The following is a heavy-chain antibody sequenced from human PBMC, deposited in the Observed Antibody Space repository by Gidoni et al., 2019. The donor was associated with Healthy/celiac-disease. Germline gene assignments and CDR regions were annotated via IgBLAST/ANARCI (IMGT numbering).Heavy chain of an antibody. CDR1: GGSISSSSDY. V-gene: IGHV4-39*01. Sequence: QLQLQESGPGLVKPSETLSLTCTVSGGSISSSSDYGGWIRQPPGKGLEWMGSIYYSGSTYYNPSLKSRVTISVDTSKNQFSLKLSSVTAADTAVYYCARRRGTYYYDSSGYYYFDYWGQGTLVTVSS. J-gene: IGHJ4*02. CDR2: IYYSGST. CDR3: ARRRGTYYYDSSGYYYFDY. D-gene: IGHD3-22*01.